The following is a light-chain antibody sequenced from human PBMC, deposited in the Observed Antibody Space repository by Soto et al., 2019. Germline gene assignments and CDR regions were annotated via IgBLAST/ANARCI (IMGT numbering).Light chain of an antibody. Sequence: DIKLTQSPSTPSGTVGDRVPIWCRASQTISSWLAWYQQKPGQPPKLLIYWASTRESGVPDRFSGSGSGTDFTLTISSLQAEDVAVYYCQQYYSTPWTVGQGTKVDIK. J-gene: IGKJ1*01. CDR2: WAS. CDR1: QTISSW. V-gene: IGKV4-1*01. CDR3: QQYYSTPWT.